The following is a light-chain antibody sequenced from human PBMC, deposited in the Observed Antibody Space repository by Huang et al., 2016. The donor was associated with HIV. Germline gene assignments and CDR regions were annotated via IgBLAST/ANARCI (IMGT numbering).Light chain of an antibody. J-gene: IGKJ5*01. Sequence: EIVLTQSPTTLSLSPGERATLSCRASQSVNRYLAWYQQKPGQAPRLLIYDASNRAPCIPARFSGSGSGTYFTLTISSLEPEDFAVYYCQQRSNWPPITFGQGTRLEIK. CDR3: QQRSNWPPIT. V-gene: IGKV3-11*01. CDR2: DAS. CDR1: QSVNRY.